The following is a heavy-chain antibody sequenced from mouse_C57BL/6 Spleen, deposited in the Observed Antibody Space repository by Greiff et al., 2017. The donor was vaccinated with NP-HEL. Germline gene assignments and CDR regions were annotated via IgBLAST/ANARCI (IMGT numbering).Heavy chain of an antibody. D-gene: IGHD1-2*01. J-gene: IGHJ1*03. CDR3: AREATTAHWYFDV. CDR2: IYPSDSET. Sequence: VQLQQPGAELVRPGSSVKLSCKASGYTFTSYWMDWVKQRPGQGLEWIGNIYPSDSETHYNQKFKDKATLTVDKSSSTAYMQLSSLTSEDSAVYYCAREATTAHWYFDVWGTGTTVTVSS. V-gene: IGHV1-61*01. CDR1: GYTFTSYW.